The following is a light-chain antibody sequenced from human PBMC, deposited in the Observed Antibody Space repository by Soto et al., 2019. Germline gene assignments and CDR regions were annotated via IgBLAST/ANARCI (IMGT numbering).Light chain of an antibody. J-gene: IGKJ4*01. CDR3: LHHNSFHLA. V-gene: IGKV1-17*01. CDR1: QDIRND. CDR2: AAS. Sequence: DLQMTQSPSSLSASVGDGVTITCRASQDIRNDLGWYQQKPGKAPKRLIYAASNLQSGVSSRFSGSGSGTEFTLTITSLQPDDFATYYCLHHNSFHLAFGGATKVEIK.